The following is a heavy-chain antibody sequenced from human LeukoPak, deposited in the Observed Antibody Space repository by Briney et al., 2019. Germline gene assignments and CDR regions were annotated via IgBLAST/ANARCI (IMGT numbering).Heavy chain of an antibody. CDR3: ARRVRGAVAIAAFDI. J-gene: IGHJ3*02. CDR1: GYSFTSYW. D-gene: IGHD6-19*01. Sequence: GESLKISCKGSGYSFTSYWIGWVRQMPGKGLEWMGIIYPGDSDTRYSPSFQGQVTISADKSISTAYLQWSSLKASDTAMYYCARRVRGAVAIAAFDIWGQGTMVTVSS. V-gene: IGHV5-51*01. CDR2: IYPGDSDT.